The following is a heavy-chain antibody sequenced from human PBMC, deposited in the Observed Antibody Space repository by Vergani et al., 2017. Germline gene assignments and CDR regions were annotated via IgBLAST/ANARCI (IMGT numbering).Heavy chain of an antibody. J-gene: IGHJ4*02. CDR3: ARSSGYYSYYFDF. D-gene: IGHD3-22*01. Sequence: QGQLAQSGAEVKKPGSSVKVSCKASGGTFRSNSISWVRQAPGQGRELMGRIIPIFGTTSYAQKFQGRVTILADESTSTAYMELSSLRSEDTAVYYCARSSGYYSYYFDFWGQGTLVTVSS. V-gene: IGHV1-69*13. CDR1: GGTFRSNS. CDR2: IIPIFGTT.